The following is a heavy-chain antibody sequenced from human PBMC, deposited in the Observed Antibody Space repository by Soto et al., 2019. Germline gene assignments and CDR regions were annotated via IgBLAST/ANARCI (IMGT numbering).Heavy chain of an antibody. D-gene: IGHD3-10*01. Sequence: QVQLQESGPGLVKPSGTLSLTCAVSSGSISSSNWWSWVRQPPGEGLEWIGEIYHSGSTNYNPSLKSRVTISVDKSKNQFSLKLSSVTAADTAVYYCARIRITMVRGVINHYWYFDLWGRGTLVTVSS. CDR2: IYHSGST. CDR1: SGSISSSNW. CDR3: ARIRITMVRGVINHYWYFDL. J-gene: IGHJ2*01. V-gene: IGHV4-4*02.